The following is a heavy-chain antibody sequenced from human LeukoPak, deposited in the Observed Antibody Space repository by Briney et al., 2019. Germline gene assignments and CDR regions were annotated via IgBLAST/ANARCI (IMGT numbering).Heavy chain of an antibody. V-gene: IGHV3-7*01. CDR2: IKQDGSEK. D-gene: IGHD6-13*01. CDR3: ARVLGSSWLYYYYYYMDV. J-gene: IGHJ6*03. Sequence: GGSLRLSCAASGFTFSSYWMSWVRQAPGKGLEWVANIKQDGSEKYYVDSVKGRFTISRDNAKNSLYLQMNSLRAEDTAVYYCARVLGSSWLYYYYYYMDVWGKGTTVTVSS. CDR1: GFTFSSYW.